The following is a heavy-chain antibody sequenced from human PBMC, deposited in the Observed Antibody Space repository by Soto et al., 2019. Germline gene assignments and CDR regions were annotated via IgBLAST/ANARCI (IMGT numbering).Heavy chain of an antibody. Sequence: GGSLRLSCAASGFTFSSYAMSWVRQAPGKGLEWVSAISGSGGSTYYADSVKRRFTSSRDNSKNTLYLQMNSLRAEDTAVYYCAKLGGRNWFDPWGQGTLVTVSS. CDR3: AKLGGRNWFDP. CDR1: GFTFSSYA. CDR2: ISGSGGST. J-gene: IGHJ5*02. V-gene: IGHV3-23*01. D-gene: IGHD2-15*01.